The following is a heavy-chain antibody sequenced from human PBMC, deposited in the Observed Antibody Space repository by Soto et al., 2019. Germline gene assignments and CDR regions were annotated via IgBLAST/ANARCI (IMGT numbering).Heavy chain of an antibody. J-gene: IGHJ4*02. D-gene: IGHD2-21*01. CDR3: ARSLLQGDF. CDR1: GYTFIHYY. CDR2: INPNGGST. V-gene: IGHV1-46*01. Sequence: QVQLVQSGAEVKKPGASVKISCKASGYTFIHYYIHWVRQAPGQGLEWMAIINPNGGSTNYAQKFQGRVTVTSXTSTTTXSXELNSLEADDXAVYFCARSLLQGDFWGQGTLVTVSS.